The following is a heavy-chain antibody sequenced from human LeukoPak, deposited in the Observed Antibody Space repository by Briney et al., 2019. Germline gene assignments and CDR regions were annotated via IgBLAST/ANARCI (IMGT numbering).Heavy chain of an antibody. CDR2: ISPSGDIT. CDR3: ARHGSITMVRGRLRYYYMDV. V-gene: IGHV3-23*01. CDR1: GFTFSTYG. J-gene: IGHJ6*03. D-gene: IGHD3-10*01. Sequence: PGGTLRLSCAASGFTFSTYGMNWVRQAPGKGLEWVSGISPSGDITYYADSVMGRFSISRDNPKSTVSLQMSSLRAEDTAVYYCARHGSITMVRGRLRYYYMDVWGKGTTVTISS.